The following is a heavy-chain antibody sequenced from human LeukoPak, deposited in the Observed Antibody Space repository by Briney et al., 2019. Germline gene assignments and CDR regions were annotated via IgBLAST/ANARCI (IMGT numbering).Heavy chain of an antibody. Sequence: PGGSLRLSCAAAGFTFSNYAMSWVRQAPGKGLEWVSAIGGSGGDTFYADSVKGRFTISRDNSKNTLYLQMNSLRAEDTAVYYCARADPSPYYYDSSGYYSSSGQGTLVTVSS. CDR1: GFTFSNYA. CDR2: IGGSGGDT. J-gene: IGHJ5*02. D-gene: IGHD3-22*01. V-gene: IGHV3-23*01. CDR3: ARADPSPYYYDSSGYYSS.